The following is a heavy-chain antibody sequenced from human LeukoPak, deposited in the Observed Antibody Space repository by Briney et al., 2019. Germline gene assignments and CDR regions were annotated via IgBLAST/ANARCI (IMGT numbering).Heavy chain of an antibody. CDR1: GFTFSSYA. CDR2: ISYDGSNK. CDR3: ARERLERPVGWFDP. D-gene: IGHD1-1*01. J-gene: IGHJ5*02. V-gene: IGHV3-30*04. Sequence: PGGSLRLSCAASGFTFSSYAMHWVRQAPGKGLEWVAVISYDGSNKYYADSVKGRFTISRDNSKNTLYLQMNSLRAEDTAVYYCARERLERPVGWFDPWGQGTLVTVSS.